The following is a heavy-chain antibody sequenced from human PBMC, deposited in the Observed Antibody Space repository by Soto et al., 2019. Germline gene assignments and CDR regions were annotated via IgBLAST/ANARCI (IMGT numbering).Heavy chain of an antibody. Sequence: SETLSLTCAVYGGSFSGYYWSWIRQPPGKGLEWIGEINHSGSTNYNPSLKSRVTISVDTSKNQFSLKLSSVTAADTAVYYCARGWRENYYGMDVWGQGTTVTVSS. V-gene: IGHV4-34*01. CDR1: GGSFSGYY. D-gene: IGHD1-26*01. J-gene: IGHJ6*02. CDR3: ARGWRENYYGMDV. CDR2: INHSGST.